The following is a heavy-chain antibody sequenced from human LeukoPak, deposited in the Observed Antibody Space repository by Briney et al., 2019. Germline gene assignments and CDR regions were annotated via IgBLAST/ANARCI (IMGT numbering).Heavy chain of an antibody. CDR1: GFTFSIYA. D-gene: IGHD4-17*01. CDR3: ARYHDYGDYKRYFDP. Sequence: GTSLRLSCAASGFTFSIYAIHWVRQAPGKGLEWVAVISIDGRNEYYAASVKGRFTVSRDNSKNTLYLQMNSLRAEDTAVYYCARYHDYGDYKRYFDPWGQGILVTVSS. V-gene: IGHV3-30*04. CDR2: ISIDGRNE. J-gene: IGHJ5*02.